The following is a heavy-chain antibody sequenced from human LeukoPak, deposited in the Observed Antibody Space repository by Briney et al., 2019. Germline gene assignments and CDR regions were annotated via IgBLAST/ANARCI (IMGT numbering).Heavy chain of an antibody. Sequence: PGGSLRLSCAASGFTFSSYWMSWVRQAPGKGLEWVANIKQDGSEKYYVDSVKSRFTISRDNAKNSLYLQMNSLRAEDTAMYYCTREGIGPGADHWGQGTQVTVSS. CDR3: TREGIGPGADH. CDR2: IKQDGSEK. D-gene: IGHD7-27*01. CDR1: GFTFSSYW. J-gene: IGHJ4*02. V-gene: IGHV3-7*01.